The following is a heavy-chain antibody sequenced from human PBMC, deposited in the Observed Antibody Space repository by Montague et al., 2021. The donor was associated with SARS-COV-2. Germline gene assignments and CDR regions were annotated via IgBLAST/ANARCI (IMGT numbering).Heavy chain of an antibody. Sequence: SLRLSCAASGFTFSSYAMSWVRQAPGKGLEWVSAISGSGGSTYYADSVKGRFTISRDNSKNPLYLQMNSLRAEDTAVYYCAKDIYGSGSYSGNFDYWGQGTLVTVSS. CDR2: ISGSGGST. V-gene: IGHV3-23*01. D-gene: IGHD3-10*01. J-gene: IGHJ4*02. CDR3: AKDIYGSGSYSGNFDY. CDR1: GFTFSSYA.